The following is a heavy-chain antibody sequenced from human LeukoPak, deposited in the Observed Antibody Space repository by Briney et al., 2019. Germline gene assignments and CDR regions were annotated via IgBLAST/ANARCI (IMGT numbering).Heavy chain of an antibody. Sequence: PGGSLRLSCVVSGFTISSYSMNWVRQAPGKGLEWVSSISENSKDIFYVDSVKGRFTISRDNAKNSLYLQMNSLRADGTAVYYCARGVDEAFDIWGQGTMVTVSS. CDR3: ARGVDEAFDI. CDR1: GFTISSYS. J-gene: IGHJ3*02. V-gene: IGHV3-21*01. CDR2: ISENSKDI.